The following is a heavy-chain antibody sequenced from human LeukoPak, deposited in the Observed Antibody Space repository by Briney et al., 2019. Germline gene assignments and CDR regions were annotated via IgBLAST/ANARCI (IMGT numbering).Heavy chain of an antibody. D-gene: IGHD3-22*01. CDR2: IKQDGSGE. J-gene: IGHJ3*02. CDR1: GFALSSYG. CDR3: ARDPYDSSAYGAFDI. V-gene: IGHV3-7*01. Sequence: GGSLRLSCAASGFALSSYGMHWVRQAPGKGLEWVANIKQDGSGEHVDSVKGRFTITRDNAKNSLYLQMNSLRAEDTAVYYCARDPYDSSAYGAFDIWGQGTMVTVSS.